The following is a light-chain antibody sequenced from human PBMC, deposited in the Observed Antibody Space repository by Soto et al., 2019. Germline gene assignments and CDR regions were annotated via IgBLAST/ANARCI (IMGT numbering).Light chain of an antibody. V-gene: IGKV1-39*01. CDR2: TAS. J-gene: IGKJ4*01. Sequence: DIPMTQSPSSLSASVGDRVTITCRASQSINSYLNWYQQRPGKAPKLLIYTASSLQSGVPSRFSGSGSGTDFTLTISSLQPEDFATYYCQQSYITPLTFGGGTKVEIK. CDR3: QQSYITPLT. CDR1: QSINSY.